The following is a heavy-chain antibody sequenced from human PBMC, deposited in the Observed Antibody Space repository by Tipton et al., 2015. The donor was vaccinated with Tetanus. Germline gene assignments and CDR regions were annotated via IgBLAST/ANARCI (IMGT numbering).Heavy chain of an antibody. CDR1: GDSISSSRFY. V-gene: IGHV4-39*01. J-gene: IGHJ5*02. D-gene: IGHD7-27*01. CDR2: IYYRGDT. CDR3: ARQLWGYWFDP. Sequence: TLSLTCTVTGDSISSSRFYWGWVRLAPGKGPEWIGSIYYRGDTYHSPSLKSRVTMSVDTSKHQFSVTLSSVTAADTAVYYCARQLWGYWFDPWGQGTRVTVSS.